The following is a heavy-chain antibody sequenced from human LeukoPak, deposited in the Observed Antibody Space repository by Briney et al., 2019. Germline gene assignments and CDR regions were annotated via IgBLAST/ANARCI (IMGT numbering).Heavy chain of an antibody. Sequence: ASVKVSCKASGYTFTSYGISWVRQAPGQGLEWMGWISAYNGNTNYGQKFQGRVTMTTDTSTSTAYMELRSLRSDDTAAYYCAREGYNWNDVRGDRAFDIWGQGTTVTVSS. CDR2: ISAYNGNT. J-gene: IGHJ3*02. CDR1: GYTFTSYG. CDR3: AREGYNWNDVRGDRAFDI. V-gene: IGHV1-18*01. D-gene: IGHD1-20*01.